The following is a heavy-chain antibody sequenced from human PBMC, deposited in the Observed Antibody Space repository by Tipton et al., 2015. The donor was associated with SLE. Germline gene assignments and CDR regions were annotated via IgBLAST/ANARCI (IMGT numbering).Heavy chain of an antibody. CDR3: ARFSSSWYAFDI. Sequence: TLSLTCTVSGGSVSSGRYYWSWIRQPPGKGLEWLGYIYYSGSTNYNPSLKSRVTISVDTSKNQFSLQLNSVTPEDTAVYYCARFSSSWYAFDIWGQGTMVTVSS. CDR1: GGSVSSGRYY. D-gene: IGHD6-13*01. J-gene: IGHJ3*02. V-gene: IGHV4-61*01. CDR2: IYYSGST.